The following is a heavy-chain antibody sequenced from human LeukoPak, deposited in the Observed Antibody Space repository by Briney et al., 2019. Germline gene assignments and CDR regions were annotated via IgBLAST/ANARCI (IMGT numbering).Heavy chain of an antibody. D-gene: IGHD3-10*01. CDR1: DGSFNDYY. V-gene: IGHV4-59*01. J-gene: IGHJ6*03. CDR2: IYYSGST. CDR3: ARVHYGSGSLYYYYYYMDV. Sequence: PSETLSLTCAVYDGSFNDYYWSWIRQPPGKGLEWIGYIYYSGSTNYNPSLKSRVTISVDTSKNQFSLKLSSVTAADTAVYYCARVHYGSGSLYYYYYYMDVWGKGPRSPSP.